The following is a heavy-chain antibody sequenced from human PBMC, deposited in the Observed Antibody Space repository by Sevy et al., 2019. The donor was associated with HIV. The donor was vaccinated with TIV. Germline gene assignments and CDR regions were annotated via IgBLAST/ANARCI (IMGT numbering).Heavy chain of an antibody. Sequence: GGSLRLSCAASGFTFSSYAMNWVRQAPGKGLEWVAAISGNGGSTYYADSVKGRFTISRDNSKNTLFLQMNSLRAEDTAVYYCAKDGRITISAVVIRGLYFDSWGQGILVTVSS. CDR2: ISGNGGST. D-gene: IGHD3-3*01. CDR3: AKDGRITISAVVIRGLYFDS. V-gene: IGHV3-23*01. J-gene: IGHJ4*02. CDR1: GFTFSSYA.